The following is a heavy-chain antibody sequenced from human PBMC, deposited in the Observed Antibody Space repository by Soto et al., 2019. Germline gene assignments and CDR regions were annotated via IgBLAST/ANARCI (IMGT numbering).Heavy chain of an antibody. CDR1: CGSIISYY. CDR2: IYYSGST. D-gene: IGHD5-12*01. V-gene: IGHV4-59*01. CDR3: ARDRGGYSGYDWYYYGMDV. J-gene: IGHJ6*02. Sequence: SETLSLTCTFSCGSIISYYWSWIRQPPGKGLEWIGYIYYSGSTNYNPSLKSRVTISVDTSKNQFSLKLSSVTAADTAVYYCARDRGGYSGYDWYYYGMDVWGQGTTVTVSS.